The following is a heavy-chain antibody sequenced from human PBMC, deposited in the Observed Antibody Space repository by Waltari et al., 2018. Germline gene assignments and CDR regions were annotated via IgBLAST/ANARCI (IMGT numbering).Heavy chain of an antibody. CDR2: INHRGST. J-gene: IGHJ4*02. CDR1: GGSFSAYY. V-gene: IGHV4-34*01. CDR3: ARMTTVTKVDY. D-gene: IGHD4-17*01. Sequence: QVQLQQWGAGLLKPSETLSLTCAVYGGSFSAYYLSWIRQPPGKGLEWIGEINHRGSTNYNPTLKRRVTISVDTSKKQFSLKLSSVTAADTAVYYCARMTTVTKVDYWGQGTLVTVSS.